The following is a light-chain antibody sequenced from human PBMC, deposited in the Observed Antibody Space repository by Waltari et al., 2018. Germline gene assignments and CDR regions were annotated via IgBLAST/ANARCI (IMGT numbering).Light chain of an antibody. CDR1: QNIGTS. Sequence: EVVLTQSPATLSLSQGERATLSCRADQNIGTSLAWDQQKPGQAPRLVIYESSKRSPGIPPRFSGSGSGTDFTLTISSLEPEDFALYYCQQRRDWPTFTFGGGTKVE. CDR3: QQRRDWPTFT. J-gene: IGKJ4*01. CDR2: ESS. V-gene: IGKV3-11*01.